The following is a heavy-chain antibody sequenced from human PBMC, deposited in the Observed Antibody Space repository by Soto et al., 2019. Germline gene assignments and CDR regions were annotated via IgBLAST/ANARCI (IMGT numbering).Heavy chain of an antibody. CDR3: TTVRACTNGVCYTSYYYYMAV. J-gene: IGHJ6*03. CDR2: IKSKTDGGTT. CDR1: GFTFSNAW. V-gene: IGHV3-15*01. D-gene: IGHD2-8*01. Sequence: GGSLRLSCAASGFTFSNAWMSWVRQAPGKGLERVGRIKSKTDGGTTDYAAPVKGRFTISRDDSKNTLYLQMNSLKTEDTAVYYCTTVRACTNGVCYTSYYYYMAVWGKGTTVTVSS.